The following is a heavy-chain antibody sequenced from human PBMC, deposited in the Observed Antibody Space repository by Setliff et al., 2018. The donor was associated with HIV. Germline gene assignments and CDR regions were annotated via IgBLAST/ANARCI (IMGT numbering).Heavy chain of an antibody. D-gene: IGHD4-4*01. J-gene: IGHJ4*02. CDR2: MYYTGST. CDR1: GGSISNYY. CDR3: ARGTVNFDY. Sequence: PSETLSLTCTVSGGSISNYYWSWIRQPPGKGLEWIGYMYYTGSTNYNPSLKSRVIISVDTSKNQFSLKLTSVTAADTAFYYCARGTVNFDYWGQGTLVTSPQ. V-gene: IGHV4-59*01.